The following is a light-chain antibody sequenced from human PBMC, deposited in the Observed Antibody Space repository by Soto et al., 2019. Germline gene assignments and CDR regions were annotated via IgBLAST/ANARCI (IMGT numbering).Light chain of an antibody. V-gene: IGLV2-14*01. CDR2: EVS. Sequence: QSALTQPASVSGSPGQSITISCTGTTSDVGNYNYVSWYQQHPGKAPKLMIYEVSNRPAGVSDRFSGSKSGNTASLTISGLQAEDEADYYCSSWTTKSTYVFGTGTKLTVL. CDR1: TSDVGNYNY. J-gene: IGLJ1*01. CDR3: SSWTTKSTYV.